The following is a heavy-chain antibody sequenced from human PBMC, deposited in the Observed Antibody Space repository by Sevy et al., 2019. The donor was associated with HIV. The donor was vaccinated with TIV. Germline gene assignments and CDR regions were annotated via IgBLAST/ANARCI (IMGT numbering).Heavy chain of an antibody. CDR2: IYWDHDK. V-gene: IGHV2-5*02. Sequence: SGPTLVNPTQTLTLTCTFSGFSLTTSGVSVGWIRQPQGEALEWLALIYWDHDKYYSPSLKSRLTITKDTSKNQVVLTMTNMDPVDTATYFCVHRPYGDYVGGFDVWGQGTLVTVSS. J-gene: IGHJ3*01. CDR3: VHRPYGDYVGGFDV. D-gene: IGHD4-17*01. CDR1: GFSLTTSGVS.